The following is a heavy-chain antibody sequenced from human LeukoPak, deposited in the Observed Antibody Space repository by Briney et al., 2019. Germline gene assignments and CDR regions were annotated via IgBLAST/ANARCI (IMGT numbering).Heavy chain of an antibody. CDR1: GGSISSSSYY. J-gene: IGHJ5*02. CDR2: IYYSGST. V-gene: IGHV4-39*07. CDR3: ARDMMVRGVITDNWFDP. Sequence: SETLSLTCTVSGGSISSSSYYWGWIRQPPGKGLEWIGSIYYSGSTYYNPSLKSRVTISVDTSKNQFSLKLSSVTAADTAVYYCARDMMVRGVITDNWFDPWGQGTLVTVSS. D-gene: IGHD3-10*01.